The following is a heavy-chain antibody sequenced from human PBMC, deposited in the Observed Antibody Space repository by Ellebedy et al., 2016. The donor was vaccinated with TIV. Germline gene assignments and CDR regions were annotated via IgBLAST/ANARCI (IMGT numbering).Heavy chain of an antibody. Sequence: MPGGSLRLSCTVSGGSISSYYWSWIRPPPGKGRAWIGYIYYSGSTNYNPSLKCRVPISVDTSKNQFSLKLSPVTAADTAVYYCAGGRVGGVIMSYWGQGTLVTVSS. CDR1: GGSISSYY. V-gene: IGHV4-59*01. D-gene: IGHD3-10*01. CDR3: AGGRVGGVIMSY. CDR2: IYYSGST. J-gene: IGHJ4*02.